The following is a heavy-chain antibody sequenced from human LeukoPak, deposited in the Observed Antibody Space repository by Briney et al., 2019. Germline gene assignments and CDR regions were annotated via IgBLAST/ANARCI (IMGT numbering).Heavy chain of an antibody. CDR3: AKDSSPYDSSGYSDY. CDR2: ISWNSGSI. J-gene: IGHJ4*02. Sequence: AGGSLRLSCAASGFTFDDYAMHWVRQAPGKGLEWVSGISWNSGSIVYADSVKGRFTISRDNAKNSLYLQMNSLRAEDTALYYCAKDSSPYDSSGYSDYWGQGTLVTVSS. CDR1: GFTFDDYA. V-gene: IGHV3-9*01. D-gene: IGHD3-22*01.